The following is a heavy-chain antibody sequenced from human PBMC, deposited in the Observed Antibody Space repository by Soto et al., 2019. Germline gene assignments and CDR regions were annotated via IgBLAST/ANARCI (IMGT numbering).Heavy chain of an antibody. CDR2: IYYSGST. CDR1: GGSFSSGGYY. V-gene: IGHV4-31*03. CDR3: ARNPHSVGTHGYSYYGMDV. Sequence: SETLSLTCIVSGGSFSSGGYYCSWNRQHPWKGLECIGYIYYSGSTYYNPSLKCRVTISVDTSKNTFSLKLSSVTAANTAVYVCARNPHSVGTHGYSYYGMDVWGQGTTVTVSS. D-gene: IGHD1-26*01. J-gene: IGHJ6*02.